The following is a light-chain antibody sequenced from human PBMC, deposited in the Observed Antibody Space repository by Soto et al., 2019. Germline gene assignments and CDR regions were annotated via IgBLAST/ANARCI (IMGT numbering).Light chain of an antibody. CDR1: QSVSSGY. V-gene: IGKV3-20*01. CDR2: GAS. CDR3: QHYGNSPT. J-gene: IGKJ1*01. Sequence: EIVLTQSPGTLSLSPGDGATLSCRSSQSVSSGYLAWYQQKPGQAPRLLIYGASRRAGSIPDRFSGSGSGTDFTLSISRLEPEEFAVYWCQHYGNSPTFGQGTRVQIK.